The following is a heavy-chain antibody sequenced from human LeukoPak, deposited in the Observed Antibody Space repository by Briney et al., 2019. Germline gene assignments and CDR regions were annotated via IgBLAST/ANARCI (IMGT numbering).Heavy chain of an antibody. D-gene: IGHD3-9*01. CDR3: ARATSWDQRNFDWPHWYLDL. CDR2: IYYSGST. Sequence: SETLSLTCTVSGGSISSYYWSWIRQPPGKGPEWIGYIYYSGSTNYNPSLKSRVTISVDTSKNQFSLKLSSVTTADTAVYYCARATSWDQRNFDWPHWYLDLWGRGTLVTVSS. CDR1: GGSISSYY. V-gene: IGHV4-59*01. J-gene: IGHJ2*01.